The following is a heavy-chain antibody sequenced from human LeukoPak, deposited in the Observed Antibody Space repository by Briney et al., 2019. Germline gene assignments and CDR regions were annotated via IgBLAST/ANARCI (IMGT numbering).Heavy chain of an antibody. V-gene: IGHV3-30-3*01. Sequence: GGSLRLSCAASGFTFSSYAMHWVRQAPGKGLEWVAVISYDGSNKYYADSVKGRFTISRDNSKNTLYLQMNSLRAEDTAVYYCARDLYSSGWYYFDYWGQGTLVTVSS. CDR3: ARDLYSSGWYYFDY. CDR2: ISYDGSNK. J-gene: IGHJ4*02. D-gene: IGHD6-19*01. CDR1: GFTFSSYA.